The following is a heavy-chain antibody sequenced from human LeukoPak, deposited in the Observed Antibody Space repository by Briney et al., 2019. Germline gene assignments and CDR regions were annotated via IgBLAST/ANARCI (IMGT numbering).Heavy chain of an antibody. CDR2: IRGSGDST. CDR3: ATADAVTIFGVDQ. J-gene: IGHJ6*04. CDR1: GFTFSSYA. D-gene: IGHD3-3*01. V-gene: IGHV3-23*01. Sequence: QPGGSLRLSCAASGFTFSSYAMSWVRQAPGKGLEWVSAIRGSGDSTYYADSVKGRFTISRDNSKNTLYLQMNSLRAEDTAVYYCATADAVTIFGVDQWGKGTTVTVSS.